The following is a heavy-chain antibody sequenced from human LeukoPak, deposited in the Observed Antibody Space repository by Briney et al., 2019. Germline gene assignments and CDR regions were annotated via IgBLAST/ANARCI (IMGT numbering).Heavy chain of an antibody. Sequence: GGSLRLSCAASGFTLSSCAMSWVRQAPGRGLEWVSAISGSGGSTYYADSVKGRFTISRDNSKNTLYLQMNSLRAEDTAVYYCAKGGSSGFLFDYWGQGTLVTVSS. D-gene: IGHD3-22*01. V-gene: IGHV3-23*01. CDR2: ISGSGGST. CDR3: AKGGSSGFLFDY. J-gene: IGHJ4*02. CDR1: GFTLSSCA.